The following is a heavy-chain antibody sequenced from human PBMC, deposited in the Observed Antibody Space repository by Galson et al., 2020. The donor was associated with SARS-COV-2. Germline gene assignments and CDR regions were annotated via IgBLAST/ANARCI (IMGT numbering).Heavy chain of an antibody. J-gene: IGHJ6*02. V-gene: IGHV4-59*08. D-gene: IGHD2-2*01. CDR3: ARQGFCSPTSCYGGYHFYGMDL. Sequence: ASETLSLTCSVSGDFINDYYWSWIRQSPGKGLEWIGYISYSGYTKYNPSLKSRVTMSMGTSKNQFSLRLSSVTAADTAVYYCARQGFCSPTSCYGGYHFYGMDLWGQGTTVTVSS. CDR1: GDFINDYY. CDR2: ISYSGYT.